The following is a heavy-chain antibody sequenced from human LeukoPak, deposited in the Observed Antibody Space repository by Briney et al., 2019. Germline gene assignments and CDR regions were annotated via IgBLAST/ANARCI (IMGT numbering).Heavy chain of an antibody. CDR1: ITTYC. Sequence: GESLKISCEGSITTYCIAWVRQMPGKGLEWMGIIYPGDSDTRYSPSFQGQVTISADKSISTAYLQWSSLKASDTAMYYCARLNNAFDIWGQGTMVTVSS. V-gene: IGHV5-51*01. CDR3: ARLNNAFDI. CDR2: IYPGDSDT. J-gene: IGHJ3*02.